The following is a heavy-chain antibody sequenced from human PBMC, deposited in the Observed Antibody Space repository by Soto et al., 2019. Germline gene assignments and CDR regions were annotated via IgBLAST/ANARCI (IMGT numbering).Heavy chain of an antibody. CDR2: ISGSGGST. CDR3: AKDPSPTSIYFDY. J-gene: IGHJ4*02. V-gene: IGHV3-23*01. Sequence: GGSLRLSCAASGFTFSSYAMSWVRQAPGKGLEWVLAISGSGGSTYYADSVKGRFTISRDNSKNTLYLQMNSLRAEDTAVYYCAKDPSPTSIYFDYWGQGTLVTVSS. CDR1: GFTFSSYA.